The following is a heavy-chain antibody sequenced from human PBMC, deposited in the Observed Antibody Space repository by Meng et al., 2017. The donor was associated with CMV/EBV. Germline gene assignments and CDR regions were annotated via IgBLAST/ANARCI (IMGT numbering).Heavy chain of an antibody. CDR3: ARVVPAAIGTIDY. D-gene: IGHD2-2*01. Sequence: ASVKVSCKASGYTFTGYYMHWVRQAPGQGLEWMGWINPNSGGTNYAQKFQGRATMTRDTSISTAYMELSRLRSDDTAVYYCARVVPAAIGTIDYWGQGTLVTVSS. CDR1: GYTFTGYY. J-gene: IGHJ4*02. CDR2: INPNSGGT. V-gene: IGHV1-2*02.